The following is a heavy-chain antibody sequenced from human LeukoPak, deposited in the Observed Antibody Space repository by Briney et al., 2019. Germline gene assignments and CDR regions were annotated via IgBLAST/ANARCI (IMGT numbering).Heavy chain of an antibody. CDR3: AGDSGYYYDSSGD. Sequence: GGSLRLSCAASGFTFSSYSMNWVRQAPGKGREWVSYISSSSNTIYYADSVKGRFTISRDNAKNSLYLQMNSLRAEDTAVYYCAGDSGYYYDSSGDWGQGTLVTVSS. D-gene: IGHD3-22*01. CDR1: GFTFSSYS. CDR2: ISSSSNTI. J-gene: IGHJ4*02. V-gene: IGHV3-48*01.